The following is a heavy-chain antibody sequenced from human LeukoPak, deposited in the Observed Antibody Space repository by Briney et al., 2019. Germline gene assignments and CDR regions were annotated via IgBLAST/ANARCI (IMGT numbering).Heavy chain of an antibody. CDR2: ISGSGSST. J-gene: IGHJ4*02. Sequence: PGASLRLSCAASGFTFSSYAMSWVRQAPGKGLEWVSAISGSGSSTYYADSVKGRFTISRDNSKNTLYLQMNSLRAEDTAVYYCSKCGVSSGDYWGQGTLVTVSS. CDR1: GFTFSSYA. V-gene: IGHV3-23*01. CDR3: SKCGVSSGDY. D-gene: IGHD6-25*01.